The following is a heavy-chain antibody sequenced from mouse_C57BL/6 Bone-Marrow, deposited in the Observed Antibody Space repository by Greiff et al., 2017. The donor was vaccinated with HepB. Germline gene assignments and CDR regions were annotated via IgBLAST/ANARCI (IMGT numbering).Heavy chain of an antibody. CDR1: GYTFTDYY. V-gene: IGHV1-76*01. D-gene: IGHD1-1*01. Sequence: VKLMESGAELVRPGASVKLSCKASGYTFTDYYINWVKQRPGQGLEWIARIYPGSGNTYYNEKFKGKATLTAEKSSSTAYMQLSSLTSEDSAVYFCARSGPITTVVDYWGQVTTLTVSS. CDR3: ARSGPITTVVDY. J-gene: IGHJ2*01. CDR2: IYPGSGNT.